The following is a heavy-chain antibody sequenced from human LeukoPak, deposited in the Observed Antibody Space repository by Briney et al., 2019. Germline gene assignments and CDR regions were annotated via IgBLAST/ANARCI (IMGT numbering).Heavy chain of an antibody. V-gene: IGHV3-23*01. Sequence: GGSLRLSCAASGFTFSSYAMSWVRQAPGKGLEWVSAISGSGGSTYYADSVKGRFTISRDNAKKSLYLQMNSLRAEDTAVYYCASLTDSSGYRPFDYWGQGTLVTVSS. CDR2: ISGSGGST. D-gene: IGHD3-22*01. CDR3: ASLTDSSGYRPFDY. CDR1: GFTFSSYA. J-gene: IGHJ4*02.